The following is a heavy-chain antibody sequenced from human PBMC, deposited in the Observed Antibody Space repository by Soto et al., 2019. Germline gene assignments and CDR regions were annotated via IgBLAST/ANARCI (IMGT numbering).Heavy chain of an antibody. CDR2: INLDGSEL. V-gene: IGHV3-7*05. Sequence: GGSLRLSCAASGFTFSDYWMTWVRQAPGKGLEWVANINLDGSELYYVDSVEGRFTISRDNAKNLVYLQMNSLRGEDTAMYYCAGSYHYGTAEIVNLGQEDLLTISS. J-gene: IGHJ4*01. D-gene: IGHD3-16*02. CDR1: GFTFSDYW. CDR3: AGSYHYGTAEIVN.